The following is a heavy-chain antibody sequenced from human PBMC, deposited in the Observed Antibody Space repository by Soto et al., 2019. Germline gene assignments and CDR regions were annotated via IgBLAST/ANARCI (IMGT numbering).Heavy chain of an antibody. CDR2: IYYNGNT. J-gene: IGHJ4*03. Sequence: PSETLSLTCTFSCGSVSSGNFYWSWIRQPPGKGLEWIGDIYYNGNTKYNPSLKSRVTISMDKSKNQFSLKVSSVTAADTAVYYCARELLVTRYFDYWGQGTLVTVSS. D-gene: IGHD6-13*01. CDR3: ARELLVTRYFDY. V-gene: IGHV4-61*01. CDR1: CGSVSSGNFY.